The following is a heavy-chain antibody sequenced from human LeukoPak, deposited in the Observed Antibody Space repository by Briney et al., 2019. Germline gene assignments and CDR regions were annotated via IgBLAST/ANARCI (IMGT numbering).Heavy chain of an antibody. Sequence: GGSLRLSCAASGLIVNNNYMSWVRQAPGKGLEWVSITYRDGNTNYADSVKGRFTISRDNSENTLSLQMNSLRAEDTAVYYCACSGPYSNGGVMTDYWGQGTLVTVSS. CDR3: ACSGPYSNGGVMTDY. CDR2: TYRDGNT. D-gene: IGHD6-19*01. J-gene: IGHJ4*02. V-gene: IGHV3-66*01. CDR1: GLIVNNNY.